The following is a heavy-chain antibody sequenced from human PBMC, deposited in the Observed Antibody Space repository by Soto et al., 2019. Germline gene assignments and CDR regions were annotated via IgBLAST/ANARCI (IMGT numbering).Heavy chain of an antibody. CDR3: AKGGLYNSSWYEGY. Sequence: GGSLRLSCAASGFSFSDYYMSWIRQAPGKGLEWVSYITSSSTYTNYADSVRGRFTISRDNAKNTLDLQLNSLTADDTAVYYCAKGGLYNSSWYEGYWGQGTLVTVSS. CDR2: ITSSSTYT. V-gene: IGHV3-11*05. J-gene: IGHJ4*02. D-gene: IGHD6-13*01. CDR1: GFSFSDYY.